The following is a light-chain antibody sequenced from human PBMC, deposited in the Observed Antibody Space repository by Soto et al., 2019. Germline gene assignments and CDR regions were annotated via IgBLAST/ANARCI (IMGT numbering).Light chain of an antibody. J-gene: IGKJ3*01. Sequence: DIQMTQSPSSLSASVGDRVTITCQASQDISNYLNWYQQKPGKAPKLLIYDASNLETGVPSRFSGSGSVTDFTFTISSLQPEDIATYYCQQYDNLSFTFGPGTKVDIK. CDR3: QQYDNLSFT. V-gene: IGKV1-33*01. CDR1: QDISNY. CDR2: DAS.